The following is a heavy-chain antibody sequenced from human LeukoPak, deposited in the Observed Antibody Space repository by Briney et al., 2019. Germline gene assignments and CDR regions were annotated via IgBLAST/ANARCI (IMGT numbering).Heavy chain of an antibody. D-gene: IGHD1-14*01. CDR3: ARLSEARDFDY. J-gene: IGHJ4*02. CDR2: IYYSGST. V-gene: IGHV4-39*01. CDR1: GGSISSSSYY. Sequence: SETLSLTCTVSGGSISSSSYYWGWIRQPPGKGLEWIGSIYYSGSTYYNPSLKSRVTISVDTSKNQFSLKLSSVTAADTAVYYCARLSEARDFDYWGQGTLVTVSS.